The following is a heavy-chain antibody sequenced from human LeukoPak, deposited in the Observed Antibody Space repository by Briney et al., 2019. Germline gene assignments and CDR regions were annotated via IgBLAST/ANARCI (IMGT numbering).Heavy chain of an antibody. CDR3: AKVGYYDSSGYPPDY. J-gene: IGHJ4*02. CDR2: ISYDGSNK. Sequence: WRSLRLSCAASGFTFSSYGMHWVRQAPGKGLEWVAVISYDGSNKYYADSVKGRFTISRDNSKNTLYLQMNSLRAEDTAVYYCAKVGYYDSSGYPPDYWGQGTLVTVSS. V-gene: IGHV3-30*18. CDR1: GFTFSSYG. D-gene: IGHD3-22*01.